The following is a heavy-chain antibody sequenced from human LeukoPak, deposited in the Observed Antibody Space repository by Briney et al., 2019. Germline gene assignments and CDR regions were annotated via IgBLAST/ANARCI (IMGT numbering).Heavy chain of an antibody. CDR1: GFTFSIYG. D-gene: IGHD4-17*01. V-gene: IGHV3-30*18. CDR3: AKFPTVTNNWFDP. Sequence: PGGSLRLSCAASGFTFSIYGMHWVRQAPGKGLEWVAVISYDGSNKYYADSVKGRFTISRDNSKNTLYLQMNSLGAEDTAVYYCAKFPTVTNNWFDPWGQGTLVTVSS. J-gene: IGHJ5*02. CDR2: ISYDGSNK.